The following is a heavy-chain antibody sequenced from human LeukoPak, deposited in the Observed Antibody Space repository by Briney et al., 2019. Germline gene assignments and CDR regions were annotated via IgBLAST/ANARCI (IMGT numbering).Heavy chain of an antibody. V-gene: IGHV1-69*05. J-gene: IGHJ3*02. CDR3: ASRYNWNYVRAFDI. D-gene: IGHD1-7*01. CDR1: GGTFSSYA. CDR2: IIPILGTA. Sequence: SVKVSCKASGGTFSSYAISWVRQAPGQGLEWMGGIIPILGTANYAQKFQGRVTITTDESTSTAYMELSSLRSEDTAVYYCASRYNWNYVRAFDIWGQGTMATVSS.